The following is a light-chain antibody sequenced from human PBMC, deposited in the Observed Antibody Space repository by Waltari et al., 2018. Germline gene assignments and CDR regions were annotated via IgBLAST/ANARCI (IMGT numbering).Light chain of an antibody. J-gene: IGKJ2*01. V-gene: IGKV1-13*02. CDR2: DAS. CDR3: QQFNTYPYT. Sequence: AIQLTQSPSSLSASVGDRLTITCRAIQGISSALAWYQQKPGKAPKLLIYDASRLETGVPSRFSGSGSGTDFSLTISGLQPVDFATYHCQQFNTYPYTFGQGTKVEIK. CDR1: QGISSA.